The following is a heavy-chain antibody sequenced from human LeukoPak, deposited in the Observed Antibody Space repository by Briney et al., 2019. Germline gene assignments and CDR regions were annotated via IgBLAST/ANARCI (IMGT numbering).Heavy chain of an antibody. D-gene: IGHD6-25*01. V-gene: IGHV4-59*08. CDR3: ARRRGIAAGGYAFDI. Sequence: SETLSLTCTVSGGSISSYYWSWIRRPPGKGLEWIGYIYYSGSTNYNPSLKSRVTISVDTSKNQFSLKLSSVTAADTAVYYCARRRGIAAGGYAFDIWGQGTMVTVSS. CDR2: IYYSGST. J-gene: IGHJ3*02. CDR1: GGSISSYY.